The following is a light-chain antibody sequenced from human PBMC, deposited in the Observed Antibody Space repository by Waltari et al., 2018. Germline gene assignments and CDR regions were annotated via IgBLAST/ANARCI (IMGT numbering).Light chain of an antibody. CDR2: WAS. CDR1: QSLLFSSNHKNY. CDR3: QQYFTTPRA. V-gene: IGKV4-1*01. Sequence: DIVMTQSPDSLALSMGERATINCRSSQSLLFSSNHKNYLAGYQKKPGQPPKLLTYWASTRYSGVPARVSSRWSGTYFTLTISGLQADDVAVYYCQQYFTTPRAFGQGTKVEIK. J-gene: IGKJ1*01.